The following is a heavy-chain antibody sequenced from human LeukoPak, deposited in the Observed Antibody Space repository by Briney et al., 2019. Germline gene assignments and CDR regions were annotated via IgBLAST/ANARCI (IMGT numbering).Heavy chain of an antibody. CDR3: ARGGNWFDP. CDR2: ITHSGST. Sequence: GSLRLSCAASGFTFSDYYMSWIRQPPGKGLEWIGEITHSGSTNYNPSLMSRVTISVDTSKNQFSLKLTSVTAADTAVYYCARGGNWFDPWGQGTLVTVSS. CDR1: GFTFSDYY. V-gene: IGHV4-34*01. J-gene: IGHJ5*02.